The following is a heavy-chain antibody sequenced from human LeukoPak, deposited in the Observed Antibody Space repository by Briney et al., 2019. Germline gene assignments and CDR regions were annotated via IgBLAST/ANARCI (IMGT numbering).Heavy chain of an antibody. Sequence: GESLKISCKGSGYSFTSYWTSWVRQLPGKGLEWMGRIDPSDSYTNYSPSFQGHVTISADKSISTAYLQWSSLKASDTAMYYCARHGMGNWFDPWGQGTLVTVSS. V-gene: IGHV5-10-1*01. D-gene: IGHD1-26*01. CDR1: GYSFTSYW. CDR2: IDPSDSYT. CDR3: ARHGMGNWFDP. J-gene: IGHJ5*02.